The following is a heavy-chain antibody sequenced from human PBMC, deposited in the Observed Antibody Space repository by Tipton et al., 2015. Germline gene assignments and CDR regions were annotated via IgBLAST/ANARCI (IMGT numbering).Heavy chain of an antibody. D-gene: IGHD4-23*01. Sequence: TLSLTCSVSSDSISKYYWSWIRQPPGRELEWIGYIQYSGSTNYNPSLKSRVTIAVDTSKTQFSLKMSSVTASDTAVYYCARARGRHGGLFDSWGQGILATVSS. CDR1: SDSISKYY. CDR2: IQYSGST. V-gene: IGHV4-59*01. CDR3: ARARGRHGGLFDS. J-gene: IGHJ4*02.